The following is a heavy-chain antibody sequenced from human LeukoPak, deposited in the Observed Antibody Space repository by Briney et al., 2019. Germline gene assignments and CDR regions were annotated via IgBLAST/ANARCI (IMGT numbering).Heavy chain of an antibody. CDR2: IIPIFGTA. D-gene: IGHD3-22*01. Sequence: ASVKVSCKASGGTFSSYAISWVRQAPGQGLEWMGRIIPIFGTANYAQKIQGRVTITTDESTSTAYMELSSLRSEDTAVYYCARGEYYYDSSGHGDWGQGTLVTVSS. J-gene: IGHJ4*02. CDR3: ARGEYYYDSSGHGD. CDR1: GGTFSSYA. V-gene: IGHV1-69*05.